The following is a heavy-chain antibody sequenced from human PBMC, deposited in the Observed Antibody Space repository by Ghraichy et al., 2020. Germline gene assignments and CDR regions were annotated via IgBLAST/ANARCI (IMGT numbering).Heavy chain of an antibody. CDR3: ARASTVVRFYYYDGMDV. CDR1: GFSFSSYN. D-gene: IGHD4-23*01. CDR2: ITSTSRFI. V-gene: IGHV3-48*01. J-gene: IGHJ6*02. Sequence: SCVGSGFSFSSYNMNWVRQAPGKGLEWVSYITSTSRFISYADSVKGRFTVSRDNAQNSLSLQMKSLRGEDTAVYYCARASTVVRFYYYDGMDVWGQGTTVTVSS.